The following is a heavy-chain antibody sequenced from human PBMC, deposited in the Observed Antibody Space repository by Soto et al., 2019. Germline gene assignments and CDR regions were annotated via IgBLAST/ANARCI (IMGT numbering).Heavy chain of an antibody. CDR3: ARRAYCSGGSCYFDY. CDR1: GYSFTSYW. D-gene: IGHD2-15*01. Sequence: GESLKISCKGSGYSFTSYWIVWVRQMPGKGLEWMGIIYPGDSDTRYSPSFQGQVTISADKSISTAYLQWSSLKASDTAMYYCARRAYCSGGSCYFDYWGQGTLVTVSS. J-gene: IGHJ4*02. CDR2: IYPGDSDT. V-gene: IGHV5-51*01.